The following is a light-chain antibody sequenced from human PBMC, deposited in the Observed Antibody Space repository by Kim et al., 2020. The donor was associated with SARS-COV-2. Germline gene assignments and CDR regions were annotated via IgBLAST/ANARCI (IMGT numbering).Light chain of an antibody. Sequence: QPVLTQPPSVSGAPGQRVTISCTGGDSNIGAGYDVHWYQQRPGTAPKLLISDHNNRPSGVPDRFSASKSGTSASLAITGLQADDEADYYCQSYDSSLSGSKVFGGGTQLTVL. CDR1: DSNIGAGYD. J-gene: IGLJ2*01. V-gene: IGLV1-40*01. CDR3: QSYDSSLSGSKV. CDR2: DHN.